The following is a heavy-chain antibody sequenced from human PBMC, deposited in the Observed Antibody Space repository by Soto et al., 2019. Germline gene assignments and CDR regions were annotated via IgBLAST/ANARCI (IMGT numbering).Heavy chain of an antibody. Sequence: ASVKVSCKASGYTFTSYGISCVRQAPGQGLEWMGWISAYNGNTNYAQKLQGRVTMTTDTSTSTAYMELRSLRSDDTAVYYCARGGYDFWSGYRDAFDIWGQGTMVTVSS. D-gene: IGHD3-3*01. CDR2: ISAYNGNT. CDR3: ARGGYDFWSGYRDAFDI. CDR1: GYTFTSYG. J-gene: IGHJ3*02. V-gene: IGHV1-18*01.